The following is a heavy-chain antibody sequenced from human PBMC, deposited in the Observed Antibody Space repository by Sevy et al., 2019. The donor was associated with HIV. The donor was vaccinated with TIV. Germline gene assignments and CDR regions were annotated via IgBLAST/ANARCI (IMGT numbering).Heavy chain of an antibody. CDR1: GFTFANYA. D-gene: IGHD3-22*01. CDR2: IYGTGGFT. J-gene: IGHJ3*02. V-gene: IGHV3-23*01. Sequence: GGSLRLSCKPSGFTFANYAMNWVRQAPGKGLEWVSTIYGTGGFTYYAYSVKGRFTISRDNSKNTLYLQMNSLRTEDTAIYYCAGARFDSSGSFDAFDIWGQGTMVTVSS. CDR3: AGARFDSSGSFDAFDI.